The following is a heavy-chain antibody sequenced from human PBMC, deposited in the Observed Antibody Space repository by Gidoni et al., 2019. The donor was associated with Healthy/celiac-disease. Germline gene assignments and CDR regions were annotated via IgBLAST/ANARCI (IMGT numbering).Heavy chain of an antibody. CDR3: AKWAGATYYDGMDV. CDR2: MSGSGGST. Sequence: EVQLLESGGGLVQPGGSLRLSCAASGFTFRSYAMGWVRQAPGKGLEWVSAMSGSGGSTYYADSVKGRFTISRDNSKNTLYLQRNSLRAEDTAVYYCAKWAGATYYDGMDVWGQGTTVTVSS. CDR1: GFTFRSYA. D-gene: IGHD1-26*01. J-gene: IGHJ6*02. V-gene: IGHV3-23*01.